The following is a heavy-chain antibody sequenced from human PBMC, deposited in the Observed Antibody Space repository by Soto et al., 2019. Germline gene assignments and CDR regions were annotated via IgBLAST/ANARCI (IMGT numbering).Heavy chain of an antibody. CDR1: GGSISSGGYY. J-gene: IGHJ4*02. V-gene: IGHV4-31*03. D-gene: IGHD1-1*01. CDR2: IHYSGST. Sequence: TLSLTCTVSGGSISSGGYYWSWIRQHPGKGLEWIGYIHYSGSTDYNPSLKNRVTISVDTSKKQFSLKLSSVTAADTAVFFCARLRGETTARTMFDYWGQGTLVTVSS. CDR3: ARLRGETTARTMFDY.